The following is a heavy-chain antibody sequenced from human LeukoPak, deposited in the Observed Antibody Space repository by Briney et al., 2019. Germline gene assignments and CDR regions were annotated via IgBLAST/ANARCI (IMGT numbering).Heavy chain of an antibody. J-gene: IGHJ4*02. Sequence: GASVKVSCKASGYTFTGYYMHWVRQAPGQGLEWMGWINPNSGGTNYAQKFQGWVTMTRDTSISTAYMELSSLRSEDTAVYYCARGYCSGGSCYEPDDYWGQGTLVTVSS. CDR2: INPNSGGT. CDR1: GYTFTGYY. D-gene: IGHD2-15*01. V-gene: IGHV1-2*04. CDR3: ARGYCSGGSCYEPDDY.